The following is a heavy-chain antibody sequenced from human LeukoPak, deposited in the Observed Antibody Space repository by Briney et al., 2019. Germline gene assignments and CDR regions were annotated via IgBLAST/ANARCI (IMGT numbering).Heavy chain of an antibody. CDR3: AKVSIAVAGPLDY. CDR2: ISWNSGSI. Sequence: QSGGSLRLSCAASGFTFDDYAMHWVRQAPGKGLEWVSGISWNSGSIGYADSVKGRFTISGDNAKNSLYLQMNSLRAEDTALYYCAKVSIAVAGPLDYWGQGTLVTVSS. J-gene: IGHJ4*02. V-gene: IGHV3-9*01. D-gene: IGHD6-19*01. CDR1: GFTFDDYA.